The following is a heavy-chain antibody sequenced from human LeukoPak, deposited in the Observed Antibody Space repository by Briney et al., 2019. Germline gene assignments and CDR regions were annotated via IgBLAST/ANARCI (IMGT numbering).Heavy chain of an antibody. V-gene: IGHV1-69*13. CDR1: GGTFSSYA. CDR2: IIPIFGTA. D-gene: IGHD3-22*01. CDR3: ARERSSYYDSSGYYIDY. J-gene: IGHJ4*02. Sequence: GASVKVSCKASGGTFSSYAISWVRQAPGQGLEWMGGIIPIFGTANYAQKFQGRVTITADESTSTAYMELSSLRSEDTAVYYCARERSSYYDSSGYYIDYWGQGTLVTVSS.